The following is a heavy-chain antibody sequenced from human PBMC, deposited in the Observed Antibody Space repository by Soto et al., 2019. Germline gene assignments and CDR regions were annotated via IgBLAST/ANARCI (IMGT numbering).Heavy chain of an antibody. V-gene: IGHV4-59*01. CDR2: IYYSGST. CDR3: ARESFYDSGGFHGFDY. CDR1: GGSISSYY. D-gene: IGHD3-22*01. Sequence: SETLSLTCTVSGGSISSYYWSWIRQPPGKGLEWIGYIYYSGSTNYNPSLKSRVTISVDTSKNQFSLELSSVTAADTAVYYCARESFYDSGGFHGFDYWGQGTLVTVSS. J-gene: IGHJ4*02.